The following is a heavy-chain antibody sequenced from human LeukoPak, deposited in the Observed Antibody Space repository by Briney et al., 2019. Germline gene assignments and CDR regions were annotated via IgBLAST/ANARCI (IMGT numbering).Heavy chain of an antibody. J-gene: IGHJ3*02. Sequence: SETLSLTCSVSGGSISGYYWTWIRQPAGKGLEWIGRVYTSGSTHYNPSLKTRLTMSVDTSKNQFSLKLSSVAAADTAVYYCARLITGTTTAFDIWGQGTMVTVSS. CDR3: ARLITGTTTAFDI. D-gene: IGHD1-7*01. V-gene: IGHV4-4*07. CDR1: GGSISGYY. CDR2: VYTSGST.